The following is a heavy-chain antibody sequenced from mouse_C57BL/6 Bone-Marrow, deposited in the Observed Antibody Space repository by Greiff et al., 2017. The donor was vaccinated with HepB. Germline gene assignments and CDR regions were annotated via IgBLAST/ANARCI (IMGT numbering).Heavy chain of an antibody. D-gene: IGHD1-1*01. CDR3: ARYGYYVSSLYWYFDV. V-gene: IGHV7-3*01. CDR2: IRNKANGYTT. J-gene: IGHJ1*03. CDR1: GFTFTDYY. Sequence: EVMLVESGGGLVQPGGSLSLSCAASGFTFTDYYMSWVRQPPGKALEWLGFIRNKANGYTTEYSASVKGRFTISRDNSQSILYLQMNALRAEDSATYYCARYGYYVSSLYWYFDVWGTGTTVTVSS.